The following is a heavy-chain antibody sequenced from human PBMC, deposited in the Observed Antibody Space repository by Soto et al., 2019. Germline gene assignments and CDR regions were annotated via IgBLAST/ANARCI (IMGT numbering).Heavy chain of an antibody. CDR3: ARGVRDFGVVMNYYFDY. Sequence: QVQLVQSGAEVKKPGASVKVSCKASGYTFTSYYMHWVRQAPGQGLEWMGIINPSGGSTSYAQKFQGRVTMTRDTSTSTVYMELSSLRSEDTAVYYCARGVRDFGVVMNYYFDYWGQGTLVTVSS. CDR1: GYTFTSYY. CDR2: INPSGGST. J-gene: IGHJ4*02. V-gene: IGHV1-46*03. D-gene: IGHD3-3*01.